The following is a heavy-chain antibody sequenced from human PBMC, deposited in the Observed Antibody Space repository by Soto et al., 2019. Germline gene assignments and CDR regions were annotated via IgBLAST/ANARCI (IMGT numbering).Heavy chain of an antibody. CDR2: TYYRSKWYN. V-gene: IGHV6-1*01. Sequence: SQTLSLTCAISGDSVSSNSAAWNWIRQSPSRGLEWLGRTYYRSKWYNDYAVSVKSRITINPDTSKNQFSLQLNSVTPEDTAVYYCERAYCSGGSCWAWSNWFDPGGQGTLVTVSS. J-gene: IGHJ5*02. CDR3: ERAYCSGGSCWAWSNWFDP. CDR1: GDSVSSNSAA. D-gene: IGHD2-15*01.